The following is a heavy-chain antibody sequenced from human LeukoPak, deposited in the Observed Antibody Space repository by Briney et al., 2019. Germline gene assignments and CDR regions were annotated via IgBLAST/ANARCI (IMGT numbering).Heavy chain of an antibody. V-gene: IGHV3-30-3*01. CDR2: MASDGSNI. CDR3: ARATDRSYDDFWSGYFSSFDY. J-gene: IGHJ4*02. CDR1: GFTFSSYA. D-gene: IGHD3-3*01. Sequence: GGSLRLSCAASGFTFSSYAMHWVRQAPGKGLEWVAVMASDGSNIYYAGSVTGRFTISRDNPTDTLYLQMNSLTAEDTALYYCARATDRSYDDFWSGYFSSFDYWGQGTLVTVSS.